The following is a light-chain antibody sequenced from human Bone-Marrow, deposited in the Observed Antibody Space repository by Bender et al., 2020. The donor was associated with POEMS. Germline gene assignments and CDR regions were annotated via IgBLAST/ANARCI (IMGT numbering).Light chain of an antibody. Sequence: QSVLTQPPSASGTPGQRVTISCSGSSSNIGTNPVNWYQQLPGTAPKLLIYINNQRPSGVPDRFSGSKSGTSASLAISGVQSAEEADYYCAGCEDGLNSWVFGGGTQLTVL. CDR3: AGCEDGLNSWV. CDR1: SSNIGTNP. J-gene: IGLJ3*02. CDR2: INN. V-gene: IGLV1-44*01.